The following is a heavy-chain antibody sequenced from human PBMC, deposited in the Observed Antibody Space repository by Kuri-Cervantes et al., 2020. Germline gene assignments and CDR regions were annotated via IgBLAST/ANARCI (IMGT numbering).Heavy chain of an antibody. J-gene: IGHJ2*01. CDR1: GFTFSSYG. V-gene: IGHV3-30*03. Sequence: GGSLRLSCAASGFTFSSYGMHWVRQAPGKGLEWVAVISYDGSNKYYADSVKGRFTISRDNSKNTLYLQMNSLRAGDTAVYYCARVGLGGSHWYFDLWGRGTLVTVSS. CDR3: ARVGLGGSHWYFDL. D-gene: IGHD1-26*01. CDR2: ISYDGSNK.